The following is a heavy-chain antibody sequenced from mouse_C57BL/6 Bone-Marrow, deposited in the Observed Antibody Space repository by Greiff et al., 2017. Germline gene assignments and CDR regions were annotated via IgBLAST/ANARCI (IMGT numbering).Heavy chain of an antibody. CDR3: ARRGDYAYFDY. CDR1: GYAFTNYL. Sequence: QVQLQQSGAELVRPGTSVQVSCKASGYAFTNYLIEWVKQRPGQGLEWIGVINPGSGGTNYNEKFKGKATLTADKSSSTAYMQLSSLTSEDSAVYFWARRGDYAYFDYWGQGTTLTVSS. V-gene: IGHV1-54*01. J-gene: IGHJ2*01. D-gene: IGHD2-4*01. CDR2: INPGSGGT.